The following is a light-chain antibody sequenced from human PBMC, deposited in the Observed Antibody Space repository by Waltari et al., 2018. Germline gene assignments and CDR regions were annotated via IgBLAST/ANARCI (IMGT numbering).Light chain of an antibody. J-gene: IGKJ4*01. CDR1: QSILYSPNNKNY. Sequence: DIVMTQSPDSLAVSLGERATINCKSSQSILYSPNNKNYLAWYQQKAGQPPKLLIYSASTRESGVPDRFSGSGSRTDFTLTISSLQAEDVAVYYCQQYYSIPLTFGGGTKVEVK. CDR3: QQYYSIPLT. V-gene: IGKV4-1*01. CDR2: SAS.